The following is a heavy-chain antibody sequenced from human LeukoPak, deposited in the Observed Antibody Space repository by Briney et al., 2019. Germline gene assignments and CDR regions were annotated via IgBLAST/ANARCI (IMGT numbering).Heavy chain of an antibody. CDR1: XXXXSXXS. CDR3: ARRYDFWSGYLDY. V-gene: IGHV3-48*02. Sequence: GXLRLSCAXXXXXXSXXSMXXXRXXXXXXXXXXSYITSSSSTIYSADSVKGRFTISRDNAKNSLYLQMNSLRDEDTAVYYCARRYDFWSGYLDYWGQGTLVTVSS. D-gene: IGHD3-3*01. CDR2: ITSSSSTI. J-gene: IGHJ4*02.